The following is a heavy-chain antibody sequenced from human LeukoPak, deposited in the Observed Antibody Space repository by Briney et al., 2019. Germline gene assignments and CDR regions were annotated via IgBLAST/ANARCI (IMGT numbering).Heavy chain of an antibody. V-gene: IGHV1-2*02. CDR1: GYTFTGYY. Sequence: ASVKVSCKASGYTFTGYYMHWVRQAPGQGLEWMGWINPNSGGTNYAQKFQGRVTMTRDTSISTAYMELSRLRSEDTAVYYCARVGIQLWTTPNYFDYWGQGTLVTVSS. CDR2: INPNSGGT. J-gene: IGHJ4*02. D-gene: IGHD5-18*01. CDR3: ARVGIQLWTTPNYFDY.